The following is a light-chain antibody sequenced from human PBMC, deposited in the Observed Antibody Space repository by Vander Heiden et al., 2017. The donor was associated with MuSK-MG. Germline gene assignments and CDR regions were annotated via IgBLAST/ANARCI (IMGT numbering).Light chain of an antibody. CDR2: EVI. CDR1: SSDVGDYNS. J-gene: IGLJ1*01. V-gene: IGLV2-8*01. Sequence: QPPSASGSAGQSVTISCTGTSSDVGDYNSVSWYQQHPGKAPKLMIYEVIRRPSGVPDRFSASKSGNTAFLTVSGLQAEDEADYYCSSYAGSNNYVFGTGTKVTVL. CDR3: SSYAGSNNYV.